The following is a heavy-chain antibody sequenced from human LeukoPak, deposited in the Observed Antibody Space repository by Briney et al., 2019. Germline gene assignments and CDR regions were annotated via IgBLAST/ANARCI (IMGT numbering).Heavy chain of an antibody. CDR3: AREGSIAARPLDY. J-gene: IGHJ4*02. V-gene: IGHV1-2*07. CDR2: INPGSGGT. Sequence: GASVQVSCKASGYTFTGYYIHWLRQAPGQGLEWMGWINPGSGGTNYAHKFQGRVTMTRDTTISTVHMELSRLTSDDTAVYYCAREGSIAARPLDYWGQGTLVTVSS. D-gene: IGHD6-6*01. CDR1: GYTFTGYY.